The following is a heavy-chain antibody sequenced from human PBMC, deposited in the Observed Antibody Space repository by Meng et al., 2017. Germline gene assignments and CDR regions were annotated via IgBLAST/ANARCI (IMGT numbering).Heavy chain of an antibody. D-gene: IGHD1-1*01. CDR1: GYTFTSYA. V-gene: IGHV1-3*01. Sequence: ASVKVSCKASGYTFTSYAMHWVRQAPGQRLEWMGWINAGNGNTKYSQKFQGRVTITRDTSASTAYMELSSLRSEDTAVYYCAGENMRGTRGGRLDYWGQGTLVTVSS. J-gene: IGHJ4*02. CDR2: INAGNGNT. CDR3: AGENMRGTRGGRLDY.